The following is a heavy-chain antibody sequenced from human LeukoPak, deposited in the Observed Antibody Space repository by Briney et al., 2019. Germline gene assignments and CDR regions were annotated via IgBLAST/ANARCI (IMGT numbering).Heavy chain of an antibody. Sequence: PGGSLRLSCAASGFTLSSYAMRCVRQAPGKGLEWVSAISGSGGSTYYADSVKGRFTISGDNSKKTLCLQMNSLRAEDTAVYYCAKDGAFDYGGQGTLVTVSS. V-gene: IGHV3-23*01. J-gene: IGHJ4*02. CDR2: ISGSGGST. CDR3: AKDGAFDY. CDR1: GFTLSSYA.